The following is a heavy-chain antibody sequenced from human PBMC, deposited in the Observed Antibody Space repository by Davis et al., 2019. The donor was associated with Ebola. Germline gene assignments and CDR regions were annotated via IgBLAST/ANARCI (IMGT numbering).Heavy chain of an antibody. CDR3: AKISVATYSAFDI. J-gene: IGHJ3*02. V-gene: IGHV3-9*01. Sequence: GGSLRLSCAASGLPFDDYAFHWVRQAPGKGLEWVSGTSWNSDTVDYADSVKGRFSISRDNAKYSLWLQMNSLKTEDTAIYYCAKISVATYSAFDIWGQGTMVTVSS. CDR1: GLPFDDYA. D-gene: IGHD5-12*01. CDR2: TSWNSDTV.